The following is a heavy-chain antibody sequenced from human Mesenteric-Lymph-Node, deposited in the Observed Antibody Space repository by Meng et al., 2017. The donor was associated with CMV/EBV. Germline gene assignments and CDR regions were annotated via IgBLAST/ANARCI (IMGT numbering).Heavy chain of an antibody. V-gene: IGHV3-49*04. J-gene: IGHJ6*02. D-gene: IGHD3-3*01. CDR1: GFTFGDYA. CDR2: IRSKAYGGTT. Sequence: GGSLRLSCTASGFTFGDYAMSWVRQAPGKGLEWVGFIRSKAYGGTTEYAASVKGRFTISRDDSKSIAYLQMNSLKTEDTAVYYCTRSPPEYYDFWSGCYYYYGMDVWDQGTTVTVSS. CDR3: TRSPPEYYDFWSGCYYYYGMDV.